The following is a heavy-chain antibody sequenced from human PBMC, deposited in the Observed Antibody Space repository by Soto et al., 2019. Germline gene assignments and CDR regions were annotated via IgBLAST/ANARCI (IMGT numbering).Heavy chain of an antibody. J-gene: IGHJ4*02. Sequence: SETLSLTCTVSSGSISSYNWNWVRQPPGKGLEWIGFINYSGSTHCNPSLKSRVTISLDTSKNQFSLKLNSVTAADTAVYYCARENYYALDYWGPGTLVTVSS. CDR2: INYSGST. V-gene: IGHV4-59*01. CDR1: SGSISSYN. D-gene: IGHD3-10*01. CDR3: ARENYYALDY.